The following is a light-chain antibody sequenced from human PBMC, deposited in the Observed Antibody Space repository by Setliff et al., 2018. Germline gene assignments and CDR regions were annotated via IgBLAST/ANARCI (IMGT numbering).Light chain of an antibody. CDR3: ISYAGSNNYV. V-gene: IGLV2-8*01. Sequence: QSVLTQPPSASGSPGQSVTISCTGTSSDVGGYKYVSWFQQHPGKAPKLMIYEVTKRPSGVPDRFSGSKSGNTASLTVSGLQAEDEADYYCISYAGSNNYVFGTGTKATVL. CDR2: EVT. J-gene: IGLJ1*01. CDR1: SSDVGGYKY.